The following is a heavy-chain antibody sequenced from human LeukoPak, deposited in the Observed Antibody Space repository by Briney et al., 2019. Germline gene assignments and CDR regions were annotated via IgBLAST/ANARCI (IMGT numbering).Heavy chain of an antibody. D-gene: IGHD2-15*01. CDR1: GGTFSSYA. CDR2: IIPILGIA. J-gene: IGHJ6*02. V-gene: IGHV1-69*04. CDR3: AIDYCSGGSCYGDQQQYYYYYYGMDT. Sequence: SVKVSCKASGGTFSSYAISWVRQAPGQGLEWMGRIIPILGIANYAQKSQGRVTITVDKSKSTAYMELSRLRSEDTAVYYCAIDYCSGGSCYGDQQQYYYYYYGMDTWGQGTTVTVSS.